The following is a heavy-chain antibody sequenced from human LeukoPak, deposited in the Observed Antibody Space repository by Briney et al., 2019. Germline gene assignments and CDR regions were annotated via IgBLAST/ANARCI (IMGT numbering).Heavy chain of an antibody. CDR3: AKHIYGVVSIQQ. CDR1: GFTFRDAW. Sequence: GGSLRPSCAASGFTFRDAWMTWVRQAPGKGLEWVGRIRSKTDGGTTDYAVSVQGRFTISRDDSKNTLYLQMSSLKTEDTAVYYCAKHIYGVVSIQQWGQGTLVTVSS. J-gene: IGHJ1*01. V-gene: IGHV3-15*01. CDR2: IRSKTDGGTT. D-gene: IGHD3-3*01.